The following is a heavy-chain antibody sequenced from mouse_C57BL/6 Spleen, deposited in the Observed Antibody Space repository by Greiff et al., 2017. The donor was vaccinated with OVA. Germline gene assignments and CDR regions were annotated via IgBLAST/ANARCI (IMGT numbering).Heavy chain of an antibody. D-gene: IGHD1-1*01. J-gene: IGHJ2*01. V-gene: IGHV1-64*01. CDR3: ARRGYGSRDYFDY. Sequence: QVQLQQPGAELVKPGASVKLSCKASGYTFTSYWMHWVKQRPGQGLEWIGMIHPNSGSTNYNEKFKSKATLTVDKSSSTAYMQLSSLTSEDSAVYYCARRGYGSRDYFDYWGQGTTLTVSS. CDR1: GYTFTSYW. CDR2: IHPNSGST.